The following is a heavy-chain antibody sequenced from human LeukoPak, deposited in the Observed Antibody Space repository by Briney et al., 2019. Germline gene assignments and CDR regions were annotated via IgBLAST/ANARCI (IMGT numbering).Heavy chain of an antibody. CDR1: GGSIGSSSYY. CDR2: IYYSGST. Sequence: SETLSLTCTVSGGSIGSSSYYWGWIRQPPGKGLEWIGSIYYSGSTYYNPSLKSRVTISVDTSKNQFSLKLSSVTAADTAVYYCARHARSSRAFDIWGQGTMVTVSS. D-gene: IGHD2-15*01. V-gene: IGHV4-39*01. CDR3: ARHARSSRAFDI. J-gene: IGHJ3*02.